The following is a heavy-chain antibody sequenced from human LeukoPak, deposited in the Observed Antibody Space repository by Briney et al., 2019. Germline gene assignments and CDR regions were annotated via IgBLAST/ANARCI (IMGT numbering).Heavy chain of an antibody. CDR1: GFTFSSYA. J-gene: IGHJ4*02. Sequence: GGSLRLSCAASGFTFSSYAMSWVRQAPGKGLEWVSAISGSVGSTYYADSVKGRFTISRDNSKNTLYLQMNSLRAEDTAVYYCAKGSGYYGSGSYTFDYWGQGTLVTVSS. CDR2: ISGSVGST. D-gene: IGHD3-10*01. CDR3: AKGSGYYGSGSYTFDY. V-gene: IGHV3-23*01.